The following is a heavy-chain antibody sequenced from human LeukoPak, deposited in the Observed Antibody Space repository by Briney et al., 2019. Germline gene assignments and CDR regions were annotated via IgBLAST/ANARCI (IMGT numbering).Heavy chain of an antibody. CDR2: IDQDGSEI. CDR3: ARVAAAGFDC. CDR1: GFTFSGYW. V-gene: IGHV3-7*04. D-gene: IGHD6-13*01. J-gene: IGHJ4*01. Sequence: GGSLRLSCAASGFTFSGYWMSWVRQAPGKGLEWMANIDQDGSEIYYVDSVKGRFTISRDNAKNSLSLHMNSLRAEDTAVYYCARVAAAGFDCWGQGTLVTVSS.